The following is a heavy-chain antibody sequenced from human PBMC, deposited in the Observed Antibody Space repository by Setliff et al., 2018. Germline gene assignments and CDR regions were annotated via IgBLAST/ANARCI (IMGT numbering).Heavy chain of an antibody. CDR3: TTWPENGGYYYYYYMDV. CDR2: IKSKADGGTT. D-gene: IGHD3-16*01. Sequence: PGGSLRLSCAASGFTFSNAWMTWVRQAPGKGLEWVGRIKSKADGGTTDYVAPAKGRFTISRDDSKNTLFLQMNNLKIEDTAVYYCTTWPENGGYYYYYYMDVWGKGITGTV. V-gene: IGHV3-15*01. J-gene: IGHJ6*03. CDR1: GFTFSNAW.